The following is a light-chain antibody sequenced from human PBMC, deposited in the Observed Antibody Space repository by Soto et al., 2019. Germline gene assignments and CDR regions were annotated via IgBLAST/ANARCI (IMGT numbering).Light chain of an antibody. CDR1: STDVGGYIY. CDR2: EVS. CDR3: SSYTSGSTLV. Sequence: QSVLTQPASVSGSPGQSITISCTGSSTDVGGYIYVSWYQQFPGKPPKLMIYEVSNRPSGVSNRFSGSKSGNTASLTISGLQAEDEADYYCSSYTSGSTLVFGGGTKLTVL. J-gene: IGLJ3*02. V-gene: IGLV2-14*03.